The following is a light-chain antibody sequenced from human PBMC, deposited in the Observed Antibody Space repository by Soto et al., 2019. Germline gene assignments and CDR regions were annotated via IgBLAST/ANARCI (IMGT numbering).Light chain of an antibody. CDR3: QSYDSSNWV. CDR2: XDN. J-gene: IGLJ3*02. V-gene: IGLV6-57*02. CDR1: IASNY. Sequence: IASNYVQWYQQRPGSAPTTVXXXDNQRPSGVPDRFXXSIDSSSNSASLTISGLKTEDEADYYCQSYDSSNWVXXGGTKVTVL.